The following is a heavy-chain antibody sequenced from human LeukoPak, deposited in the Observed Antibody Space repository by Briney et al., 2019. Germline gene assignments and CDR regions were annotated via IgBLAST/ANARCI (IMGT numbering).Heavy chain of an antibody. V-gene: IGHV1-69*04. J-gene: IGHJ4*02. CDR2: SIPILGIA. Sequence: ASVKVSCKASGGTFSSYAISSVRRAPGQGLEWMGRSIPILGIANYAQKFQGRVTITADKSTSTAYMELSSLRSEDTAVYYCARDSTHDSHPGYYFDYWGQGTLVTVSS. CDR1: GGTFSSYA. CDR3: ARDSTHDSHPGYYFDY. D-gene: IGHD2-15*01.